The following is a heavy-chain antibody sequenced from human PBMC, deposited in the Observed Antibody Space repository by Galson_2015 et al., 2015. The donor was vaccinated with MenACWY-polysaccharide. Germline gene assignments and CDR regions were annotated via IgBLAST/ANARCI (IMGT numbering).Heavy chain of an antibody. CDR1: GFSFNTYT. J-gene: IGHJ4*02. V-gene: IGHV3-48*02. CDR2: ISGGSSST. D-gene: IGHD3-16*02. CDR3: ARDLRLITSGGAIAVRPSTFDN. Sequence: SLRLSCAASGFSFNTYTMSWVRQAPGKGPEWVSSISGGSSSTYYADSVKGRFTISRDNAEQSLYLQMNSLRHEDTAVYYCARDLRLITSGGAIAVRPSTFDNWGQGTLVAVSS.